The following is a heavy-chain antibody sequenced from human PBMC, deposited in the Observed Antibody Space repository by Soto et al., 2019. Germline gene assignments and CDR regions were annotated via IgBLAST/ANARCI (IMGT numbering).Heavy chain of an antibody. V-gene: IGHV4-59*08. CDR3: ARVPYCSGGSCYWFDP. Sequence: TVSGGSLSRYDWSWIRHPPGKGLEWIGYIYYSGSTNYNPSLKSRVTISVDTSKNQFSLKPSSVTAADTAVYYCARVPYCSGGSCYWFDPWGQGTLVTVSS. J-gene: IGHJ5*02. D-gene: IGHD2-15*01. CDR2: IYYSGST. CDR1: GGSLSRYD.